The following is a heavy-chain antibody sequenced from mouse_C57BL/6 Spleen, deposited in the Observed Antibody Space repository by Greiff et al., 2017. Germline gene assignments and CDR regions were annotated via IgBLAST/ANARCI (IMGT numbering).Heavy chain of an antibody. CDR1: GYTFTDYE. V-gene: IGHV1-15*01. CDR2: IDPETGGT. J-gene: IGHJ2*01. CDR3: TRTFITTVVEDY. D-gene: IGHD1-1*01. Sequence: QVQLKESGAELVRPGASVTLSCKASGYTFTDYEMHWVKQTPVHGLEWIGAIDPETGGTAYNQKFKGKAILTADKSSSTAYMELRSLTSEDSAVYYGTRTFITTVVEDYWGQGTTLTVSS.